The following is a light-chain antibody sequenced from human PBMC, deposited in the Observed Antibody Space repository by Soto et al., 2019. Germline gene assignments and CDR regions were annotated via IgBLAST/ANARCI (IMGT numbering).Light chain of an antibody. CDR1: TGAVTNDNY. CDR2: SAS. J-gene: IGLJ2*01. V-gene: IGLV7-43*01. CDR3: LLYFGGAQV. Sequence: QAVVTQEPSLTVSPGGTVTLTCASSTGAVTNDNYPNWLQQKPGQAPRGLIYSASNRHSWTPARFSGSLLGGKAALTLSGVQPEDVGDYYCLLYFGGAQVFGGGTKLTVL.